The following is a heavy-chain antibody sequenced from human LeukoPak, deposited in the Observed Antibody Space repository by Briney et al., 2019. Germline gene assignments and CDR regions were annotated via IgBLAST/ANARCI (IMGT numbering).Heavy chain of an antibody. Sequence: ASVKVSCKASGYTFTGYYMHWVRQARGQGLEWMGWINPNSGGTNYAQKFQDWVTMTRDTSISTAYMELSRLRSDDTAVYYCARARGVRGVTSYFDYWGQGTLVTVSS. J-gene: IGHJ4*02. V-gene: IGHV1-2*04. CDR3: ARARGVRGVTSYFDY. CDR1: GYTFTGYY. D-gene: IGHD3-10*01. CDR2: INPNSGGT.